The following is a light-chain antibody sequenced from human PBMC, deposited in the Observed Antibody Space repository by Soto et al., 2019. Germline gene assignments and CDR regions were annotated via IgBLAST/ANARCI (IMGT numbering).Light chain of an antibody. Sequence: VLTQPASVSGSPGQSNTISCTGTSSDVGGYNYVSWYQHHPGKAPKLMIYAFTDRPSGVSSRFSGSKSGNTASLTISGLQAEDEADYYCSSYTSSSTLFGTGTKVTVL. CDR1: SSDVGGYNY. V-gene: IGLV2-14*01. J-gene: IGLJ1*01. CDR3: SSYTSSSTL. CDR2: AFT.